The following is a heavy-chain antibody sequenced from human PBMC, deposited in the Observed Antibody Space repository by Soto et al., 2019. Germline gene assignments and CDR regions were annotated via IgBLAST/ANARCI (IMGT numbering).Heavy chain of an antibody. CDR3: ARGPVVGYDYYDSSGFCAY. CDR2: IYTSGST. Sequence: SETLSLTCTVSGGSISSYYWSWIRQPAGKGLEWIGRIYTSGSTNYNPSIKSRVTMSVETSKNQFSLKLSSVSTADTAVYYCARGPVVGYDYYDSSGFCAYWGQGPLVTVSS. V-gene: IGHV4-4*07. CDR1: GGSISSYY. J-gene: IGHJ4*02. D-gene: IGHD3-22*01.